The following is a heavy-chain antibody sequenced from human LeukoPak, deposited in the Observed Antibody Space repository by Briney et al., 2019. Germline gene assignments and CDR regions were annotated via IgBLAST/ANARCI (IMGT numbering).Heavy chain of an antibody. D-gene: IGHD1-26*01. V-gene: IGHV3-23*01. Sequence: GGSLRLSCSASGFTFKSYAMHWVRQAPGKGLEWVSAISGSGGSRNYADSVKGRFTVSRDNSKNTLYLQMNSLRAEDTAVYYCASTVEPTTYYFDYWGQGALVTVSS. CDR3: ASTVEPTTYYFDY. CDR1: GFTFKSYA. CDR2: ISGSGGSR. J-gene: IGHJ4*02.